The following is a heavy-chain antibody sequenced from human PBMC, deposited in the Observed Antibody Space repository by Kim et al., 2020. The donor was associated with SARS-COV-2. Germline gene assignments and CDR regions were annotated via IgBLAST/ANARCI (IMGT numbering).Heavy chain of an antibody. Sequence: GGSLRLSCAASGFTFSSYGMHWVRQAPGKGLEWVAVISYDGSNKYYADSVKGRFTISRDNSKNTPYLQMNSLRAEDTAVYYCAKDCGYSNTQPGFGPWGQGTLVTVSS. CDR2: ISYDGSNK. CDR3: AKDCGYSNTQPGFGP. V-gene: IGHV3-30*18. J-gene: IGHJ5*02. CDR1: GFTFSSYG. D-gene: IGHD4-4*01.